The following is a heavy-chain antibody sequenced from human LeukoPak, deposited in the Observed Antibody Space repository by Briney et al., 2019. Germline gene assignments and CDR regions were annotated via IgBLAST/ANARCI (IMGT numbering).Heavy chain of an antibody. CDR2: FDPEDGET. J-gene: IGHJ4*02. D-gene: IGHD3-10*01. Sequence: EASVKVSCKVSGYTLTELSMHWVRQAPGKGLEWMGGFDPEDGETIYAQKFQGRVTITADKSTSTAYMELSSLRSEDTAVYYCARFSRSGSPYYFDYWGQGTLVTVSS. CDR3: ARFSRSGSPYYFDY. V-gene: IGHV1-24*01. CDR1: GYTLTELS.